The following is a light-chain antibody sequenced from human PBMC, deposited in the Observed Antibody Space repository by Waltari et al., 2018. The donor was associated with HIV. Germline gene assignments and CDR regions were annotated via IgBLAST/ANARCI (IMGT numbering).Light chain of an antibody. CDR2: EAT. Sequence: QSALTQPASVSGSPGKSITISCTGTSSNVGRNDLVSWYQQHPGEAPKLIIYEATKRPSGVSNRFSVSKSGNTASLTISGLQAEDEADYYCCSCPRSGIRYVFGTGTKVTVL. V-gene: IGLV2-23*01. J-gene: IGLJ1*01. CDR1: SSNVGRNDL. CDR3: CSCPRSGIRYV.